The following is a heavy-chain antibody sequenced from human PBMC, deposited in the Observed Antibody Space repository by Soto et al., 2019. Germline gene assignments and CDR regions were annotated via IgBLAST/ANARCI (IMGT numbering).Heavy chain of an antibody. J-gene: IGHJ6*03. CDR3: ARAPDIVVVPAAIPLYYYYYYMDV. CDR1: GFTFSSYS. Sequence: ASGGGLVKPGGSLRLSCAASGFTFSSYSMNWVRQAPGKGLEWVSSISSSSSYIYYADSVKGRFTISRDNAKNSLYLQMNSLRAEDTAVYYCARAPDIVVVPAAIPLYYYYYYMDVWGKGTTVTVSS. CDR2: ISSSSSYI. D-gene: IGHD2-2*02. V-gene: IGHV3-21*01.